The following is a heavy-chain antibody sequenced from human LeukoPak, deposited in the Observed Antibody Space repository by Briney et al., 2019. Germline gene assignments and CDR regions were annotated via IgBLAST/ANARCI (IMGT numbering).Heavy chain of an antibody. CDR3: ARVHYYGSGSYYNGY. Sequence: GGFLRLSCAASGFTFSDYYMSWIRQAPGKGLEWVSYISSSGSTIYYADSVKGRFTISRDNAKNSLYLQMNSLRAEDTAVYYCARVHYYGSGSYYNGYWGQGTLVTVSS. J-gene: IGHJ4*02. CDR1: GFTFSDYY. V-gene: IGHV3-11*01. CDR2: ISSSGSTI. D-gene: IGHD3-10*01.